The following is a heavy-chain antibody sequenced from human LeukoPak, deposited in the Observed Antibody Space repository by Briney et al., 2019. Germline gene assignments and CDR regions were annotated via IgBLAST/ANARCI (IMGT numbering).Heavy chain of an antibody. CDR3: AGRYCSGGSCYSGLFSPKSAFDI. Sequence: SETLSLTCAVYGGSFSGYYWSWIRQPPGKGLEWIGEINHSGSTNYNPSLKSRVTISVDTSKNQFSLKLSSVTAADTAVYYCAGRYCSGGSCYSGLFSPKSAFDIWGQGTMVTVSS. V-gene: IGHV4-34*01. CDR2: INHSGST. CDR1: GGSFSGYY. J-gene: IGHJ3*02. D-gene: IGHD2-15*01.